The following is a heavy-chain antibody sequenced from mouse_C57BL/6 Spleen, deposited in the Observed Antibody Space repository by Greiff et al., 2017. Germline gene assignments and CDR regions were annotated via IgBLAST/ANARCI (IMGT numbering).Heavy chain of an antibody. V-gene: IGHV1-80*01. D-gene: IGHD4-1*01. Sequence: QVQLKESGAELVKPGASVKISCKASGYAFSSYWMNWVKQRPGKGLEWIGQIYPGDGDTNYNGKFKGKATLTADKSSSTAYMQLSSLTSEDSAVYYCASWGIPGWFAYWGQGTLVTVSA. CDR3: ASWGIPGWFAY. CDR2: IYPGDGDT. J-gene: IGHJ3*01. CDR1: GYAFSSYW.